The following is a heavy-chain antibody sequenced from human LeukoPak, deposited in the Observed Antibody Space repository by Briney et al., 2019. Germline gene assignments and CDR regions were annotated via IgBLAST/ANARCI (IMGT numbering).Heavy chain of an antibody. CDR1: GFTFSTYW. CDR2: INSDGSTT. D-gene: IGHD3-22*01. J-gene: IGHJ4*02. V-gene: IGHV3-74*01. CDR3: ARGHHYYDSSAYYY. Sequence: GGSLRLSCAASGFTFSTYWMHWVRQAPGKGLVWVSRINSDGSTTSYAASVKGRFTISRDTAKNTLYLQMNSLRAEDTAVYYCARGHHYYDSSAYYYWGQGTLVTVSS.